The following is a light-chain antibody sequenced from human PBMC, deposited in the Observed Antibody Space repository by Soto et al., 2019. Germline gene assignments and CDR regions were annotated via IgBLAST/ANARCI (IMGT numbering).Light chain of an antibody. CDR1: ISDVGGYNY. J-gene: IGLJ1*01. Sequence: QSVLTQPASVSGSPGQSITISCTGTISDVGGYNYVSWYQQHPGKAPKLMIYDVSNRPSGVSNRFSGSKSGNTASLTISGLQAEDEADYYCSSYTSSSTLYGFGTGTKV. CDR2: DVS. CDR3: SSYTSSSTLYG. V-gene: IGLV2-14*01.